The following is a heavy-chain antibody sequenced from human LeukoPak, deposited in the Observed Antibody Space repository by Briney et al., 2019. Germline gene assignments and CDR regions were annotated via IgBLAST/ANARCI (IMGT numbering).Heavy chain of an antibody. Sequence: TSETLSLTCSVSGGSISDTRDYWGWIRQPPGKRLEWIGSIYYSGSTHYNPSLRSRVSMSIDTSKRQFSLKLASVTAADTGLYYCARNHSGATGTPGGWFDSWGQGTLVIVSS. CDR2: IYYSGST. D-gene: IGHD3-16*01. J-gene: IGHJ5*01. V-gene: IGHV4-39*01. CDR3: ARNHSGATGTPGGWFDS. CDR1: GGSISDTRDY.